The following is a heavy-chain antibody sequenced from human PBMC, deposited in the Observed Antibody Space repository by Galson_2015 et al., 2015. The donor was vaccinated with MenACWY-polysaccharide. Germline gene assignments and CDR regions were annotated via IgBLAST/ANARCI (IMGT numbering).Heavy chain of an antibody. J-gene: IGHJ4*02. CDR3: AKDQTSYSSGWYREALADY. CDR2: ISASGGST. Sequence: FLRLSCAASGSTFSNYAMSWVRQAPGKGLEWVSAISASGGSTYFADSVKGRFTISRDNSKNTLYLQMNSLRAEDTAVYHCAKDQTSYSSGWYREALADYWGQGTLVTVSS. CDR1: GSTFSNYA. D-gene: IGHD6-19*01. V-gene: IGHV3-23*01.